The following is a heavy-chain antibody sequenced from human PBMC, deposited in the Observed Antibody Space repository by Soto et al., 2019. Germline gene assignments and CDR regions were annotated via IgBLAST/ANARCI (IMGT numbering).Heavy chain of an antibody. CDR2: ISSSSSYI. D-gene: IGHD5-18*01. Sequence: GGSLRLSCAASGFTFSSYSMNWVRQAPGKGLEWVSSISSSSSYIYYADSVKGRFTTSRDNAKNSLYLQMNSLRAEDTAVYYCERSTGYSYGNTDYWGQGTLVTVSS. CDR3: ERSTGYSYGNTDY. J-gene: IGHJ4*02. V-gene: IGHV3-21*01. CDR1: GFTFSSYS.